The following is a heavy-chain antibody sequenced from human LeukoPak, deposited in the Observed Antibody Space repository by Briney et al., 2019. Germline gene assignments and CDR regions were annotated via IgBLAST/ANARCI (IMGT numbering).Heavy chain of an antibody. Sequence: ASVKVSCKASGYTFTSYDINWVRQATGQGLEWMGWVNPNSGNTGYAQKFQGRVTMTRNTSISTAYMELSSLRSEDTAVYYCARVGEYSSSWYRGDYYYYYMDVWGKGTTVTVSS. CDR1: GYTFTSYD. CDR3: ARVGEYSSSWYRGDYYYYYMDV. CDR2: VNPNSGNT. V-gene: IGHV1-8*01. J-gene: IGHJ6*03. D-gene: IGHD6-13*01.